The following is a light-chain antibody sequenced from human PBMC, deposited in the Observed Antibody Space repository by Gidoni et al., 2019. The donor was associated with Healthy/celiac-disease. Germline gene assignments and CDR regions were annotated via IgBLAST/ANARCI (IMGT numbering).Light chain of an antibody. Sequence: SYELTQPSSVSVSPGQTARITCSGDVLAKKYARWFQQKPGQAPVLVIYKDSERPSGIPERFSGSSSGTTGTLTISGAQVEDEADYYCYSAADNLGVFGGGTKLTV. CDR3: YSAADNLGV. CDR2: KDS. V-gene: IGLV3-27*01. J-gene: IGLJ3*02. CDR1: VLAKKY.